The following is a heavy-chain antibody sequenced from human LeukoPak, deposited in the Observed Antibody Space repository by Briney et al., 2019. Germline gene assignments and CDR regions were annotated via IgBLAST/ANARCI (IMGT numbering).Heavy chain of an antibody. CDR1: GFTFSSYA. V-gene: IGHV3-23*01. Sequence: GGSLRLSCAASGFTFSSYAMSWVRQAPGKGLEWVSAISGSGGSTYYADSVKGRFTISRDNSKNTLYLQMNSLRAEDTAVYYCAKAAPYCSSTSCYTDDAFDIWGQGTMVTVSS. D-gene: IGHD2-2*02. CDR2: ISGSGGST. CDR3: AKAAPYCSSTSCYTDDAFDI. J-gene: IGHJ3*02.